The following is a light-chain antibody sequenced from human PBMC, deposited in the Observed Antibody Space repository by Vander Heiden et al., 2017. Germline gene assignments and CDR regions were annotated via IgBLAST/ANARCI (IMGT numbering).Light chain of an antibody. CDR2: TNN. V-gene: IGLV1-44*01. J-gene: IGLJ1*01. Sequence: QSILTQPPSASGTTGQRFTIACSGSSSNIGSNTVNWYQQLPGTAPKLLIYTNNQRPSGVPDRFSGAKSGTSASLAISGLQSEDEADYYCAAWDDSLNAHYVFGTGTKVTVL. CDR3: AAWDDSLNAHYV. CDR1: SSNIGSNT.